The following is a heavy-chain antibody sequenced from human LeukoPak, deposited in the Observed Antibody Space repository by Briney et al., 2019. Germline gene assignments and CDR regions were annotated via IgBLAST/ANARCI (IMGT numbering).Heavy chain of an antibody. J-gene: IGHJ4*02. CDR2: ITNSGTSI. CDR3: ARDRNWGFDY. V-gene: IGHV3-48*02. D-gene: IGHD7-27*01. CDR1: GFTFSDYS. Sequence: GSLRLSCAASGFTFSDYSMNWVRQAPGKGLEWISYITNSGTSIFYADSVEGRFTISRDNAKNSLFLQMNSLRDEDTAVYYCARDRNWGFDYWGQGMLVSVSS.